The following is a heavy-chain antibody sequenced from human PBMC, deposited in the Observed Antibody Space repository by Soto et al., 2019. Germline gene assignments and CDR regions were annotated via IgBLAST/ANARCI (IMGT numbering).Heavy chain of an antibody. V-gene: IGHV3-23*01. CDR2: VSGSSGSK. CDR1: GFTFSSYA. Sequence: EVQLLESGGGLVQPGGSLRLSCAASGFTFSSYAMSWVRQAPGKGLEWVSSVSGSSGSKSYADSVKGRFTISRENSKSTVDVQMNSLRAEDTAVYFCAKDWCSGTTCYCLENWGQGTLVTVSS. D-gene: IGHD1-7*01. J-gene: IGHJ4*02. CDR3: AKDWCSGTTCYCLEN.